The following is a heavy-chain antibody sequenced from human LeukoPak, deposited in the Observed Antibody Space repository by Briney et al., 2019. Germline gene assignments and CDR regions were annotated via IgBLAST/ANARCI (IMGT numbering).Heavy chain of an antibody. CDR1: GGTFSSYA. Sequence: VASVKVSCKASGGTFSSYAISWVRQAPGQGLEWMGGIIPIFGTANYAQRFQGRVTITTDESTSTAYMELSSLRSEDTAVYYCARGSAFYDSSGYLSHYFDYWGQGTLVTVSS. D-gene: IGHD3-22*01. V-gene: IGHV1-69*05. CDR3: ARGSAFYDSSGYLSHYFDY. J-gene: IGHJ4*02. CDR2: IIPIFGTA.